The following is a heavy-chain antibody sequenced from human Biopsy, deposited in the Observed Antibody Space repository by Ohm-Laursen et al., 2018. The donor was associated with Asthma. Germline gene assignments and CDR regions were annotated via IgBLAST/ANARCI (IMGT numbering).Heavy chain of an antibody. D-gene: IGHD3-9*01. J-gene: IGHJ3*01. CDR2: VNTGNGDT. CDR1: GYNFISFA. V-gene: IGHV1-3*04. CDR3: ARTYYDFLTGQVKDVFGV. Sequence: ASVKVSCKPSGYNFISFAIHWVRQAPGQSLEWMGWVNTGNGDTKYSQKFQGRVTITRDTSASTAYMELRSLRSEDTATYYCARTYYDFLTGQVKDVFGVWGQGTMVTVSS.